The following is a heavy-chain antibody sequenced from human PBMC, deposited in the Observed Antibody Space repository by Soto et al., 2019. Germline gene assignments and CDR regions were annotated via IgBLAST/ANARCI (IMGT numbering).Heavy chain of an antibody. Sequence: QVQLQESGPGLVKPSETLSLTCTVSGGSVSDGSYCWSGIRQPPGKVLKCIGYVYNSGSTTYHPSLKSRVIISVDTSKTQSTVGLSPVTGADTAGYYCAKVPLSTYFDLRGRGTMFTDSS. V-gene: IGHV4-61*01. J-gene: IGHJ2*01. CDR3: AKVPLSTYFDL. CDR2: VYNSGST. CDR1: GGSVSDGSYC.